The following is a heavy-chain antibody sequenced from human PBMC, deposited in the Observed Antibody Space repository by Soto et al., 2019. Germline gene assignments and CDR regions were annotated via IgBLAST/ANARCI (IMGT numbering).Heavy chain of an antibody. CDR2: ISSSSSTI. CDR3: ASTRSGAARPRYFAL. J-gene: IGHJ2*01. Sequence: GGSLRLSCAASGFTFSSYSMNWVRQAPGRGLEWVSYISSSSSTIYYADSVKGRFTISRDNAKNSLYLQMNSLRDEDTAVYYCASTRSGAARPRYFALWRRGTLVTVSS. CDR1: GFTFSSYS. D-gene: IGHD6-6*01. V-gene: IGHV3-48*02.